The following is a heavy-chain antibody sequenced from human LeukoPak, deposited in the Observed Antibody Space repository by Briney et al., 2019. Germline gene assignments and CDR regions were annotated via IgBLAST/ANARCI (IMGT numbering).Heavy chain of an antibody. J-gene: IGHJ4*02. D-gene: IGHD2-15*01. CDR3: ARARYCSGGSCYNLGFFY. CDR1: GGSFSGYY. CDR2: INHSGST. Sequence: PSETLSLTCAVYGGSFSGYYWGWIRQPPGKGLEWIGEINHSGSTNYNPSLKSRVTISVDTSKNQFSLKLSSVTAADTAVYYCARARYCSGGSCYNLGFFYWGQGTLVTVSS. V-gene: IGHV4-34*01.